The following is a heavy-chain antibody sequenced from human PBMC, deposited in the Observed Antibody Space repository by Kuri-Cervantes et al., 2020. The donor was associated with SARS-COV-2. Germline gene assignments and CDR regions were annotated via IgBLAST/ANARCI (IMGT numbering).Heavy chain of an antibody. Sequence: SGPTLVKPTQTLTLTCTFCGFSLSTSGMCVAWIRHPPGKALEWLARIDWDDDKYYKTSLNTRLSISKDTSKYQEVLTMTNMDPVDTATYSCVRIRAATVIADYWGQGTLVTVSS. V-gene: IGHV2-70*11. CDR1: GFSLSTSGMC. CDR3: VRIRAATVIADY. D-gene: IGHD4-11*01. J-gene: IGHJ4*02. CDR2: IDWDDDK.